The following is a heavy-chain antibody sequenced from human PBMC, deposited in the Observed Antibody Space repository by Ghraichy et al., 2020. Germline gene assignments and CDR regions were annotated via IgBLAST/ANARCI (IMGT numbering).Heavy chain of an antibody. V-gene: IGHV3-73*01. J-gene: IGHJ3*02. CDR2: IRTTTNNYAT. D-gene: IGHD5-24*01. CDR1: GFNFSGSA. Sequence: GGSLRLSCAASGFNFSGSAIHWVRQASGKGLEWVGRIRTTTNNYATSSAASVKDRFTLSRDDSKNTAYLQMDSLKTEDTAVYYCTTNRRDGYNVEASDIWGQGTMVTVSS. CDR3: TTNRRDGYNVEASDI.